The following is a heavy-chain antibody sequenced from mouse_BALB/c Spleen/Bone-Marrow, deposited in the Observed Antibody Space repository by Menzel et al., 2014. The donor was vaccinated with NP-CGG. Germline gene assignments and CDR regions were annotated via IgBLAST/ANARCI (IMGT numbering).Heavy chain of an antibody. D-gene: IGHD1-2*01. CDR1: GYTFTNYF. V-gene: IGHV1S81*02. J-gene: IGHJ1*01. CDR2: INPSNDTP. Sequence: QVQLQQSGAELVKPGASVKLSCRVSGYTFTNYFVYWVKQRPGQGLEWIGEINPSNDTPNFNEKFKSKATLTVDKSSSTAYMQLSSLTSEDSAVYYGTRSGYYGYGWYFDVWGAGTTVTVSS. CDR3: TRSGYYGYGWYFDV.